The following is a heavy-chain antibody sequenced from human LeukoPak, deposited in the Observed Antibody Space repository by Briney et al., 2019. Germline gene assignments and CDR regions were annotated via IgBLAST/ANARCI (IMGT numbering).Heavy chain of an antibody. CDR2: IYYSGST. CDR1: GGSISSYY. J-gene: IGHJ4*02. Sequence: PSETLSLTCTVSGGSISSYYWSWIRQPPGKGLEWIGYIYYSGSTNYNPSLKSRVTISVDTSKNQFSLKLSSVTAADTAVYYCASSGYYRYCFDYWGQGTLVTVSS. D-gene: IGHD3-22*01. CDR3: ASSGYYRYCFDY. V-gene: IGHV4-59*01.